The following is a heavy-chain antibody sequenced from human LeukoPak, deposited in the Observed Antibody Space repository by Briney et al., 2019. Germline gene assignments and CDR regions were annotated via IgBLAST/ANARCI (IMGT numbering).Heavy chain of an antibody. Sequence: SETLSLTCAVSGGSISSGGYSRSWIRQPPGKGLEWIGYIYHSGSTYYNPSLKSRVTISVDRSKNQFSLKLSSVTAADTAVYYCARTGWYSSSWYYFDYWGQGTLVTVSS. CDR1: GGSISSGGYS. CDR2: IYHSGST. J-gene: IGHJ4*02. D-gene: IGHD6-13*01. V-gene: IGHV4-30-2*01. CDR3: ARTGWYSSSWYYFDY.